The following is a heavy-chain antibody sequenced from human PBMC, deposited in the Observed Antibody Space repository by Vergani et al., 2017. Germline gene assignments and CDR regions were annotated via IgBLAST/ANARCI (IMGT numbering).Heavy chain of an antibody. CDR2: IDPSDSYT. CDR3: AREDYGDYPLDY. CDR1: GYSFTSYW. Sequence: EVQLVQSGAEVKTPGESLRLSCKGSGYSFTSYWISWVRQMPGKGLEWMGRIDPSDSYTNYSPSFQGHFTISADKSISTAYLQWSSLKASDTSMYYCAREDYGDYPLDYWGQGTLVTVSS. J-gene: IGHJ4*02. V-gene: IGHV5-10-1*03. D-gene: IGHD4-17*01.